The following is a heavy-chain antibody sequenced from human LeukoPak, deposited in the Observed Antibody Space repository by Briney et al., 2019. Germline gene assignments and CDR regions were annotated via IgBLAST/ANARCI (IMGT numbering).Heavy chain of an antibody. V-gene: IGHV3-23*01. J-gene: IGHJ4*02. D-gene: IGHD3-22*01. CDR2: ISGSGGST. CDR3: AKDTSTDYYDSSGYIDY. Sequence: GGSPRLSCAASGFTFSSYAMSWVRQAPGKGLEWVSAISGSGGSTYYADSVKGRFTISRDNSKNTLYLQMNSLRAEDTAVYYCAKDTSTDYYDSSGYIDYWGQGTLVTVSS. CDR1: GFTFSSYA.